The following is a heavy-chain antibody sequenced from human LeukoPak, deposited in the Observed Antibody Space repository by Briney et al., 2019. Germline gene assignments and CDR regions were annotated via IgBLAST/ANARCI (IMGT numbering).Heavy chain of an antibody. CDR1: GGTFSSYA. CDR2: IIPIFGTA. J-gene: IGHJ6*03. Sequence: ASVKVSCKASGGTFSSYAISWVRQAPGQGLEWMGGIIPIFGTANYAQKFQGRVTITTDESTSTAYMELSSLRSEDTAVYYCARGQYYDILTGYYTPDYLYYYYMDVWGKGTTVTVSS. D-gene: IGHD3-9*01. V-gene: IGHV1-69*05. CDR3: ARGQYYDILTGYYTPDYLYYYYMDV.